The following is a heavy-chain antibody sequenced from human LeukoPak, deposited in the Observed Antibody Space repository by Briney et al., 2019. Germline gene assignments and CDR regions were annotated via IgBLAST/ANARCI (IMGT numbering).Heavy chain of an antibody. CDR1: GGSISYYY. CDR3: AREDPQTTVPEGMDV. V-gene: IGHV4-59*01. J-gene: IGHJ6*02. Sequence: PSETLSLTCTASGGSISYYYWSWIRQSPGMGLEWIGYIYYSGTTNYNPSLKSRVTISVDTSKNQFSLQLRSVTAADTAVYYCAREDPQTTVPEGMDVWGQGTTVTVSS. CDR2: IYYSGTT. D-gene: IGHD4-17*01.